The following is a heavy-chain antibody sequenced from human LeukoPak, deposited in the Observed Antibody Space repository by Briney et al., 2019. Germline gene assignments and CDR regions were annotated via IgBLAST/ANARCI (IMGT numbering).Heavy chain of an antibody. CDR1: GGSIRSYY. V-gene: IGHV4-4*07. Sequence: SETLSLTCTVSGGSIRSYYWSWIRQPAGKGLEWIGRIYSSGSTNYSPSLESRVTMSVDTSKNQISLQVSSVTAADTAVYYCAKGTSSGWIFDYWGQGTLVTVSS. CDR2: IYSSGST. J-gene: IGHJ4*02. CDR3: AKGTSSGWIFDY. D-gene: IGHD6-19*01.